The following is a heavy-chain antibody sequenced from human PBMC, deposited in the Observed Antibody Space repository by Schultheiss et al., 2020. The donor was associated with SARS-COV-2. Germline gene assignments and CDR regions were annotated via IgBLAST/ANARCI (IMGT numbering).Heavy chain of an antibody. Sequence: SETLSLTCTVSGGSISSYYWSWIRQPPGKGLEWIGYIYYSGSTNYNPSLKSRVTISVDTSKNQFSLKLSSVTAADTAVYYCARTYYYDSSGYPDDFDIWGQGTMVTVSS. CDR1: GGSISSYY. CDR3: ARTYYYDSSGYPDDFDI. CDR2: IYYSGST. V-gene: IGHV4-59*08. J-gene: IGHJ3*02. D-gene: IGHD3-22*01.